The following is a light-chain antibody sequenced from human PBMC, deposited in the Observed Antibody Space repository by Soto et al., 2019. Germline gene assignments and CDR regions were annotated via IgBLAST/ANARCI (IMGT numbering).Light chain of an antibody. Sequence: EIVLTQSPGTVSLSPGERAALSCKASQSVSRRNIAWYRQKPGQAPSLLIFGASNRATGIPDRFSGSGSGTDFTLTISRLEPEDCAVYYCLRYGDSPPAYTFGQGTKLEIK. CDR3: LRYGDSPPAYT. CDR2: GAS. J-gene: IGKJ2*01. V-gene: IGKV3-20*01. CDR1: QSVSRRN.